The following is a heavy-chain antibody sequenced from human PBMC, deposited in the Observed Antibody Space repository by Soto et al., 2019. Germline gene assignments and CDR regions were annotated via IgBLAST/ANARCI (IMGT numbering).Heavy chain of an antibody. CDR2: IYYSGST. V-gene: IGHV4-61*01. J-gene: IGHJ4*02. CDR3: ASYDSSGYYSGYYFDY. CDR1: GGSVSSGSYY. D-gene: IGHD3-22*01. Sequence: LTCTVSGGSVSSGSYYWSWIRQPPGKGLEWIGYIYYSGSTNYNPSLKSRVTISVDTSKNQFSLKLSSVTAADTAVYYCASYDSSGYYSGYYFDYWGQGTLVTVSS.